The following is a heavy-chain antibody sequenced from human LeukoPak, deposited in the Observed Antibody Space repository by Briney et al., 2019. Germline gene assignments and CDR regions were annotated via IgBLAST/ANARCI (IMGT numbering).Heavy chain of an antibody. V-gene: IGHV3-11*06. CDR2: ISSSSSYT. CDR3: AGFGELFYYYYGMDV. CDR1: GFTFSHYY. Sequence: LMQAFAAHGFTFSHYYMTWIRQAPGKGLEWVSYISSSSSYTNYADSVKRRFTISRDNAKNSVYLQMNSLRAEDTAVYYCAGFGELFYYYYGMDVWGKGNTVTVSS. D-gene: IGHD3-10*01. J-gene: IGHJ6*04.